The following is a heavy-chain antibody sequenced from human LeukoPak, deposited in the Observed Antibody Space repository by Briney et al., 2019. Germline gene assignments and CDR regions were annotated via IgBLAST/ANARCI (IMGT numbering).Heavy chain of an antibody. CDR2: IYYSGST. V-gene: IGHV4-30-4*08. D-gene: IGHD4-11*01. CDR1: GGPISSGDYY. Sequence: SETLSLTCTVSGGPISSGDYYWSWIRQPPGRGLEWIGYIYYSGSTYYNPSLKSRVTISVDTSKNQFSLKLSSVTAADTAVYYCARDWVTTSGHMDVWGKGTTVTVSS. CDR3: ARDWVTTSGHMDV. J-gene: IGHJ6*03.